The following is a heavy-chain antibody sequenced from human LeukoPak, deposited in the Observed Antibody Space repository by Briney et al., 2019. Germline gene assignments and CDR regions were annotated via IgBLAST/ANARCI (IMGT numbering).Heavy chain of an antibody. CDR1: GFTFSIHA. D-gene: IGHD4-17*01. J-gene: IGHJ3*01. Sequence: GGSLRLSCAASGFTFSIHAMHWVRQAPGKGLECVSTIRTGGGATNYADSVKGRFTISRDNSKSTLYLQMSSLRAEDTATYYCSRDPNGDYVGAFDFWGQGTLVTVSS. V-gene: IGHV3-23*01. CDR2: IRTGGGAT. CDR3: SRDPNGDYVGAFDF.